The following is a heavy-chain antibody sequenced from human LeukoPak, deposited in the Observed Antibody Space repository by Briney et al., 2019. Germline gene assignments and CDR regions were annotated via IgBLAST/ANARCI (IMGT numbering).Heavy chain of an antibody. CDR2: MRNDESNI. CDR3: AKAPHERWELLDP. Sequence: GGFLRLSCAASGFTLSSYNMNWVRQAPGKGLEWVAFMRNDESNIYFSDSVKGRFTVSRDKSKNTLYLQMNSLRGEDTAVYYCAKAPHERWELLDPWGQGTLVTVSS. D-gene: IGHD1-26*01. J-gene: IGHJ5*02. CDR1: GFTLSSYN. V-gene: IGHV3-30*02.